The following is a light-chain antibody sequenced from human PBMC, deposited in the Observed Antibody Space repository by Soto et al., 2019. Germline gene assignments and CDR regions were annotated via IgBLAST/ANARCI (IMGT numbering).Light chain of an antibody. Sequence: QSVLTQPASVSGSPGQSITISCTGTSSEVGGYNYVSWYQQHPGKAPKLMIYDVSNRPSGVSNRFSGSKSGNTASLTISGLQAEDEADYYCSSYTSSSTANYVFGTGTKVTVL. CDR2: DVS. CDR1: SSEVGGYNY. V-gene: IGLV2-14*01. J-gene: IGLJ1*01. CDR3: SSYTSSSTANYV.